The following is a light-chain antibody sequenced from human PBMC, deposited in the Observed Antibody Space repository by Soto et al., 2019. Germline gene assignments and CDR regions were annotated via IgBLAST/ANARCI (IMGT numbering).Light chain of an antibody. CDR1: QSVSSY. V-gene: IGKV3-11*01. CDR3: QQYAGPPTT. J-gene: IGKJ5*01. Sequence: EIVLTQSPATLSLSPGERATLSCRASQSVSSYLAWYQQKPGQAPRLLIYDASKRATGIPARFSGSGSGTDFTLTISSLEPKDFAVYFCQQYAGPPTTFGQGTRLEIK. CDR2: DAS.